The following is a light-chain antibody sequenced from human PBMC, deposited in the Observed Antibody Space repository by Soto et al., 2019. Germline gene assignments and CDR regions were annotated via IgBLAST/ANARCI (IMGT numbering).Light chain of an antibody. CDR1: QSVSSSY. CDR3: QQYGSSPVT. Sequence: VLTQSPGTLYLSPGERATLSCRASQSVSSSYLAWYQQKPGQAPRLLIYGASSRATGIPDRFSGSGSGTDFTLTISRLEPEDFAVYYCQQYGSSPVTFGQGTKVDIK. CDR2: GAS. J-gene: IGKJ1*01. V-gene: IGKV3-20*01.